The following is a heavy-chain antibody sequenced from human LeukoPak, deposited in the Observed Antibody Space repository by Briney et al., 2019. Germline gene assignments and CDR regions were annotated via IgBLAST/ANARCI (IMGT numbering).Heavy chain of an antibody. Sequence: KPGGSLRLSCAASGFTFSNAWMNWVRQAPGKGLEWVGRIKSKTDGRTTDYAAPVKGRFTISRDDSKNTLYLQMNSLKTEDTAVYYCTTEERVTSGYCSGGSCYIDYWGQGTLVTVSS. CDR2: IKSKTDGRTT. CDR1: GFTFSNAW. D-gene: IGHD2-15*01. J-gene: IGHJ4*02. V-gene: IGHV3-15*01. CDR3: TTEERVTSGYCSGGSCYIDY.